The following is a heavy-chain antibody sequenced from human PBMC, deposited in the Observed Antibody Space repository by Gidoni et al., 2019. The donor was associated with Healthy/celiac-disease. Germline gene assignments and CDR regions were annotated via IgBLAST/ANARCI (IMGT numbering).Heavy chain of an antibody. CDR1: GFTFSNAW. CDR3: TTDLYYYDSSGYRRLDY. CDR2: IKSKTDGGTT. Sequence: EVQLVESGGGWVKPGGSLRLSCAASGFTFSNAWMSWVRQAPGKGLEWVGRIKSKTDGGTTDYAAPVKGRFTISRDDSKNTLYLQMNSLKTEDTAVYYCTTDLYYYDSSGYRRLDYWGQGTLVTVSS. V-gene: IGHV3-15*01. D-gene: IGHD3-22*01. J-gene: IGHJ4*02.